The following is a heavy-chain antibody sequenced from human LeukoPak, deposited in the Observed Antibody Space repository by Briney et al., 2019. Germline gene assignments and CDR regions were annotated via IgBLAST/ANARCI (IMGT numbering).Heavy chain of an antibody. Sequence: GGSLRLSCAASGFTFSSYTMNWVRQAPGKGLEWVSSISSSSSYIYYADSVKGRFTISRDNAKNSLYLQMNSLRAEDTAVYYCATEILRYYDSNDAFDIWGQGTMVTVSS. CDR2: ISSSSSYI. CDR3: ATEILRYYDSNDAFDI. D-gene: IGHD3-22*01. V-gene: IGHV3-21*01. J-gene: IGHJ3*02. CDR1: GFTFSSYT.